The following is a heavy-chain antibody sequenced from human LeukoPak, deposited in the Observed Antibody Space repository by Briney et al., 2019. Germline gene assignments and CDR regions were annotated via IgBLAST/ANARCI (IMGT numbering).Heavy chain of an antibody. CDR2: FDPEDGET. V-gene: IGHV1-24*01. CDR1: GYTLTELS. J-gene: IGHJ6*02. D-gene: IGHD3-3*01. Sequence: ASVKVSCKVSGYTLTELSMHWVRQAPGKGLEWMGGFDPEDGETIYAQKFQGRVTMTEDTSTDTAYMELSSLGSEDTAVYYCATASPPLRFLEWLSPLHGMDVWGQGTTVTVSS. CDR3: ATASPPLRFLEWLSPLHGMDV.